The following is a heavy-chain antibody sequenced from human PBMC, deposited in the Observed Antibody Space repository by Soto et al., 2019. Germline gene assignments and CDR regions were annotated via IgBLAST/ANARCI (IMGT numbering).Heavy chain of an antibody. J-gene: IGHJ4*02. Sequence: EVQLVQSGAEVKKPGESLRISCKGSGYSFTSYWISWVRQMPGKGLEWMGRIDPSDSYTNYSPSFQGHVTISADKSISPAYLQWSSLKASDTAMYYCARQECSGGSCYRYGYWGQGTLVTVSS. CDR1: GYSFTSYW. V-gene: IGHV5-10-1*01. CDR2: IDPSDSYT. CDR3: ARQECSGGSCYRYGY. D-gene: IGHD2-15*01.